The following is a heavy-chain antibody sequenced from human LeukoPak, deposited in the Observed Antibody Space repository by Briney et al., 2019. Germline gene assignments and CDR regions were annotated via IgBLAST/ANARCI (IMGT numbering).Heavy chain of an antibody. CDR1: GGSISSYY. CDR2: IYTSVST. CDR3: ARRAFVVVPAASDYYYYYYMDV. Sequence: SETLSLTCTVTGGSISSYYWSWIRQPPGKGLEWNGYIYTSVSTNYNPSLKSRVTISVDTSKNQFSLKLSSVTAADTAVYYCARRAFVVVPAASDYYYYYYMDVWGKGTTVTVSS. J-gene: IGHJ6*03. V-gene: IGHV4-4*09. D-gene: IGHD2-2*01.